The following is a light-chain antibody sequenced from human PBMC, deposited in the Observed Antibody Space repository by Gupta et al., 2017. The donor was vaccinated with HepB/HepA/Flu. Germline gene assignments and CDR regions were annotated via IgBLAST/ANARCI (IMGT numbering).Light chain of an antibody. Sequence: SALPRHASVSWSPGQPTTIPCAGSSSDIGFYNYVYWYQQQPPKAPKFIIYDVNRRPSGVSNRFSASESDDTASLTISELQAEDDAYYYCSSYTAGSTLVFGGGTKVTVL. V-gene: IGLV2-14*03. J-gene: IGLJ3*02. CDR1: SSDIGFYNY. CDR3: SSYTAGSTLV. CDR2: DVN.